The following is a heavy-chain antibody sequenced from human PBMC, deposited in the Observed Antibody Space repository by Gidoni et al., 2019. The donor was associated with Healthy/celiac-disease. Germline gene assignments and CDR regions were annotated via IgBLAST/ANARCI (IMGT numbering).Heavy chain of an antibody. CDR2: IIPILGIA. CDR3: ARDLNDYDSSFDY. V-gene: IGHV1-69*08. D-gene: IGHD3-22*01. CDR1: GGTFSSYT. Sequence: QVQLVQSGAEVKKPGSSVKVSCKASGGTFSSYTISWVRQAPGQGLEWMGRIIPILGIANYAQKFQGRVTITADKSTSTAYMELSSLRSEDTAVYYCARDLNDYDSSFDYWGQGTLVTVSS. J-gene: IGHJ4*02.